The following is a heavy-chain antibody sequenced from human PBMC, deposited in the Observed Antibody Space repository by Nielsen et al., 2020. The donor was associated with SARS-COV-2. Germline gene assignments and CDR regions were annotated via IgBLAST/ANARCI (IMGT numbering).Heavy chain of an antibody. J-gene: IGHJ4*02. D-gene: IGHD1-14*01. CDR2: IYNSGNT. V-gene: IGHV4-59*01. CDR3: ARCGSGTWYSFDY. CDR1: GGSISSYY. Sequence: SETLSLTCTVSGGSISSYYWGWIRQPPGKGLEWIGYIYNSGNTKYNPSLKSRVTISVDTSKNQFSLKLTSVTAADTAVYYCARCGSGTWYSFDYWGQGTLVTVSS.